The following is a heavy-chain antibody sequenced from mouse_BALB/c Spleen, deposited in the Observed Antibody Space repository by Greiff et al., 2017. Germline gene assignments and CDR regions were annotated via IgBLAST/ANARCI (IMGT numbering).Heavy chain of an antibody. V-gene: IGHV1-9*01. CDR1: GYTFSSYW. D-gene: IGHD2-1*01. CDR3: ARARGNYVFDY. J-gene: IGHJ2*01. CDR2: ILPGSGST. Sequence: QVQLQQSGAELMKPGASVKISCKATGYTFSSYWIEWVKQRPGHGLEWIGEILPGSGSTNYNEKFKGKATFTADTSSNTAYMQLSSLTSEDSAVYYCARARGNYVFDYWGQGTTLTVSS.